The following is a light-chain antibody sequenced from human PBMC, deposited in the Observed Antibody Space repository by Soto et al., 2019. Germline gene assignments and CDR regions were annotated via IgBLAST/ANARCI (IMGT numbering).Light chain of an antibody. J-gene: IGLJ1*01. CDR2: DVS. Sequence: QSALTQPASVSGSPGQSITISCTGTSSDVGGYNYVSWYQQHPGKAPKLMIYDVSNRPSGVSNRFSGSKSGNPASLTISGLQAVYEADYYCSSYTSSSSPFVFGTGTKATVL. V-gene: IGLV2-14*01. CDR3: SSYTSSSSPFV. CDR1: SSDVGGYNY.